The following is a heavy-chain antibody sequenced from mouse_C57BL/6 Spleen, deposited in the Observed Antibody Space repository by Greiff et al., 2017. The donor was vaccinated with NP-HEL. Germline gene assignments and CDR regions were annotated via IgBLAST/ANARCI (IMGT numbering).Heavy chain of an antibody. J-gene: IGHJ2*01. CDR2: IYPRDGST. CDR3: ARRYYGNYYFDY. D-gene: IGHD2-1*01. V-gene: IGHV1-78*01. CDR1: GYTFTDHT. Sequence: QVQLQQSDAELVKPGASVKISCKVSGYTFTDHTIHWMKQRPEQGLEWIGYIYPRDGSTNYNEKFKVKATLTADKSSSTGYMQLNSLTSEDSAVYFCARRYYGNYYFDYWGKGTTLTVSS.